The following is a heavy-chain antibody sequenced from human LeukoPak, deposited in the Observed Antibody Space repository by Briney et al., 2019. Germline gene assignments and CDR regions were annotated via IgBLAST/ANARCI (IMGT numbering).Heavy chain of an antibody. CDR2: IGSANGYI. V-gene: IGHV3-21*01. CDR3: AGASGGNRPFDY. CDR1: GFTFSSYS. D-gene: IGHD1-14*01. Sequence: GGSLRLSCAASGFTFSSYSMNWVRQAPGKGLEWVSSIGSANGYIYYADSLKGRFTISRDNAKNSLYLQMNSLRAEDTAVYYCAGASGGNRPFDYWGQGTLVTVSS. J-gene: IGHJ4*02.